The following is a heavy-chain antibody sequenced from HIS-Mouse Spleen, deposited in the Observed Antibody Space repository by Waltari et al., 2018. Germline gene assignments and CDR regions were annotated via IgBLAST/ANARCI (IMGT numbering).Heavy chain of an antibody. CDR3: AAPLVGATDYFDY. D-gene: IGHD1-26*01. Sequence: QLQLQESGPGLVNPSQPPSLTCTVPGCSISSSSYYSGWICQPPGKGLEWIGSIYYRGSTYYNPSLKGLVTISVDTSKNQFSLKLSSVTAADTAVYYCAAPLVGATDYFDYWGQGTLVTVSS. J-gene: IGHJ4*02. CDR2: IYYRGST. V-gene: IGHV4-39*05. CDR1: GCSISSSSYY.